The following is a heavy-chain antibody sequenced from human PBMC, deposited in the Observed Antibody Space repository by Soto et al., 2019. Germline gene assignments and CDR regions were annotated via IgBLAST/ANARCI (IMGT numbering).Heavy chain of an antibody. J-gene: IGHJ4*02. CDR3: ARDQRGGEVGATKGGYYFDY. V-gene: IGHV3-74*01. CDR2: INSDGSST. CDR1: GFTFSSYW. Sequence: EVQLVESGGGLVQPGGSLRLSCAASGFTFSSYWMHWVRQAPGKGLVWVSRINSDGSSTSYADSVKGRFTISRDNAKNTLYLQMNSLRAEDTAVYYCARDQRGGEVGATKGGYYFDYWGQGTLVTVSS. D-gene: IGHD1-26*01.